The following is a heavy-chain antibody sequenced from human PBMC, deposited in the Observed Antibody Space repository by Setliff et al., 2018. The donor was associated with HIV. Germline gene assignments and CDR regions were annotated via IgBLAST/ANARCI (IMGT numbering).Heavy chain of an antibody. CDR2: ISPNFGHT. Sequence: ASVKVSCKTSGYTFTNFGISWVRQAPGHGLEWMGWISPNFGHTNYAQNFHGRITLTVDTSTSRAYMELRSLRSDDTAVYFCARLGSGWSDSYYYAMDVWGQGTKVTVSS. CDR3: ARLGSGWSDSYYYAMDV. V-gene: IGHV1-18*01. D-gene: IGHD6-19*01. J-gene: IGHJ6*02. CDR1: GYTFTNFG.